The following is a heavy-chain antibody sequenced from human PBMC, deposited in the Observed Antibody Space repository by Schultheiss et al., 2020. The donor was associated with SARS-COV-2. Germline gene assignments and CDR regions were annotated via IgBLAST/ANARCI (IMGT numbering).Heavy chain of an antibody. CDR3: ARERVRYSSGWETEMVFDY. CDR1: GFTVSSNY. Sequence: GGSLRLSCAASGFTVSSNYMSWVRQAPGKGLEWVSSISSSSSYIYYADSVKGRFTISRDNAKNSLYLQMNSLRAEDTAVYYCARERVRYSSGWETEMVFDYWGQGTLVTVSS. D-gene: IGHD6-19*01. V-gene: IGHV3-21*01. CDR2: ISSSSSYI. J-gene: IGHJ4*02.